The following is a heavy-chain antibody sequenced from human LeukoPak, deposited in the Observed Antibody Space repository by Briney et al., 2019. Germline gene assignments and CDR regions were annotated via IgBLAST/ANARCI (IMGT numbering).Heavy chain of an antibody. Sequence: GGSLRLSCAASGFIFNDAWMNWVRQAPGKGLEWVGRIKRRSDGGTPDYAAPVQGRFTISRDESQNTLYLQMNSLKTGDTAVYYCTTDTRRIDTFAWGQGTLVTV. CDR1: GFIFNDAW. V-gene: IGHV3-15*07. D-gene: IGHD2-2*01. CDR3: TTDTRRIDTFA. CDR2: IKRRSDGGTP. J-gene: IGHJ4*02.